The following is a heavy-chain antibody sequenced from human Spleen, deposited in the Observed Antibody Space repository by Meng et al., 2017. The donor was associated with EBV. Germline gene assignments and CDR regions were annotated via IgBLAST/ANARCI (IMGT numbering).Heavy chain of an antibody. J-gene: IGHJ5*01. Sequence: QLVGAGGGLVQPGGSLRLSCAASGFTFSSYWMNWVRQDPGKGLVWVSRIKSDGSSTRYADSVKGRFTISRDNAKNTLYLQMNSLRAEDTAVYYCAREPPGLGWFDSWGQGTLVTVSS. CDR2: IKSDGSST. V-gene: IGHV3-74*01. CDR3: AREPPGLGWFDS. CDR1: GFTFSSYW.